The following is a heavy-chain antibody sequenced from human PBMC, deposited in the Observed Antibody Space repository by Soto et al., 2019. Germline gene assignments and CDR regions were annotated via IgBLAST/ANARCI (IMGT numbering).Heavy chain of an antibody. Sequence: SETLSLTCTVSGGSISSSSYYWGWIRQPPGKGLEWIGSIYYSGSTYYNPSLKSRVTISVDTSKNQFSLKLSSVTAADTAVYYCARRRHIVVVTANDYFDYWGQGTLVTVSS. CDR1: GGSISSSSYY. V-gene: IGHV4-39*01. CDR2: IYYSGST. CDR3: ARRRHIVVVTANDYFDY. D-gene: IGHD2-21*02. J-gene: IGHJ4*02.